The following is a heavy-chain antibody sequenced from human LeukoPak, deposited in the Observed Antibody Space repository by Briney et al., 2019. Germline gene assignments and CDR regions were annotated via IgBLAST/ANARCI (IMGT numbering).Heavy chain of an antibody. V-gene: IGHV3-30*18. D-gene: IGHD3-3*01. J-gene: IGHJ4*02. CDR2: ISYDGSNK. CDR1: GFTFSSYG. Sequence: GGSLRLSCAASGFTFSSYGMHWVRQAPGKGLEWVAVISYDGSNKYYADSVKGRFTISRDNSKNTLYLQINSLRAEDTAVYYCAKSAVRGVPVLSNWGQGTLVTVSS. CDR3: AKSAVRGVPVLSN.